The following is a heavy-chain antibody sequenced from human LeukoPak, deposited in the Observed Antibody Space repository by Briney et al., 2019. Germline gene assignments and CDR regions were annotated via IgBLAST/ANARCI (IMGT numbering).Heavy chain of an antibody. D-gene: IGHD5-18*01. Sequence: GESLKISCKGSGYSFTSYWIGWVRQMPGKGLEWMGIIYPGDSDTRYSPSFQGQVTISADKSISTAYLQWSSLKASDTAMYYCARLGGADIAMVNSADYWGQGTLVTVSS. V-gene: IGHV5-51*01. J-gene: IGHJ4*02. CDR3: ARLGGADIAMVNSADY. CDR2: IYPGDSDT. CDR1: GYSFTSYW.